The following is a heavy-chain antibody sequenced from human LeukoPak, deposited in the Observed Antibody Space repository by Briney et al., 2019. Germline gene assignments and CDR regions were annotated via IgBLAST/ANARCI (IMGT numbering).Heavy chain of an antibody. Sequence: ASVKVSFKSSGYTFTNFAVTWVRQAPGQGLEWMGWISGYYGYTQYAQKHQDRVTMTADTSTSTAYMELRSLRPDDTAFYYCARVNYYDSSDYHRPFDYWGQGTLVTVSS. CDR1: GYTFTNFA. V-gene: IGHV1-18*01. D-gene: IGHD3-22*01. J-gene: IGHJ4*02. CDR3: ARVNYYDSSDYHRPFDY. CDR2: ISGYYGYT.